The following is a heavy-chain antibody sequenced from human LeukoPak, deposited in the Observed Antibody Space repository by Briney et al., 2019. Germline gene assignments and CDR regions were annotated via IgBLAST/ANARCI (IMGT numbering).Heavy chain of an antibody. D-gene: IGHD2-15*01. Sequence: PGGSLRLSCAPSGFTFSSYSMNWVRQAPGKGLEWVSSISSSSSYIYYADSVKGRFTISRENAKNSLYLQMNSLRAGDTAVYYCARGPYCSGGSCYSAYYFDYWGQGTLVTVSS. CDR2: ISSSSSYI. CDR3: ARGPYCSGGSCYSAYYFDY. J-gene: IGHJ4*02. V-gene: IGHV3-21*01. CDR1: GFTFSSYS.